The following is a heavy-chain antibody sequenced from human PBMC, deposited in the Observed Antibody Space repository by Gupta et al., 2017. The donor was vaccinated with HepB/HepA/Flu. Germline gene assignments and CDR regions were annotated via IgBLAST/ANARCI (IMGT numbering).Heavy chain of an antibody. CDR3: AREFLGSSSRAVG. Sequence: QLQLVQPGAEVKNPASSVDVSFNASGATFSSYAISWVRQSPGQGLEWMGGIIPIFDTANYAQKFQGRVTITADESTSTAYMELSSLRSEDTAVYYCAREFLGSSSRAVGWGQGTLVTVSS. CDR1: GATFSSYA. J-gene: IGHJ4*02. CDR2: IIPIFDTA. D-gene: IGHD6-6*01. V-gene: IGHV1-69*01.